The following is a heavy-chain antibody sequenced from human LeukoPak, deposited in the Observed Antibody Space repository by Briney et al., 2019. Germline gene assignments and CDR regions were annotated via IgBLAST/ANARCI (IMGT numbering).Heavy chain of an antibody. J-gene: IGHJ5*02. D-gene: IGHD1-26*01. V-gene: IGHV1-2*02. Sequence: GASVKVSCKASGYTFTGYYMHWVRLAPGQGLEWMGWINPNSGGTNYAQKFQGRVTMTRDMSTSTDYMELSSLRSEDTAIYYCARDNSVGDNAWWFDPWGQGTLVTVSS. CDR3: ARDNSVGDNAWWFDP. CDR2: INPNSGGT. CDR1: GYTFTGYY.